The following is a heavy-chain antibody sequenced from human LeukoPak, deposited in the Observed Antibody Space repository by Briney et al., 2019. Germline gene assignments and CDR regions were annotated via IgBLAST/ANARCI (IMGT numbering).Heavy chain of an antibody. Sequence: GASVTVSCKASGYTFTSYGISWVRQAPGQGLEWMGWISAYNGNTNYAQKLQGRVTMTTDTSTSTAYMELRSLRSDDTAVYYCARGVPTFTPYYYHYYGMDVWGQGTTVTVSS. CDR2: ISAYNGNT. D-gene: IGHD1-1*01. J-gene: IGHJ6*02. CDR3: ARGVPTFTPYYYHYYGMDV. V-gene: IGHV1-18*01. CDR1: GYTFTSYG.